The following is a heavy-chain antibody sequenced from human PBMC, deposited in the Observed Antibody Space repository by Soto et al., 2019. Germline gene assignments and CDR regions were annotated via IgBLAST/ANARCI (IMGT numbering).Heavy chain of an antibody. Sequence: EVHLVESGGGLVQSGGSLRLSCAASGFTFSSYWMHWVRQAPGKGLVWVSRIKGDGISTNYADSVKGRFTISRDNAKDTVFLQMNGLSADDTAVYYCARGAMGNYYNAYWGQGTLVTVSS. CDR2: IKGDGIST. CDR1: GFTFSSYW. V-gene: IGHV3-74*01. CDR3: ARGAMGNYYNAY. J-gene: IGHJ4*02. D-gene: IGHD3-10*01.